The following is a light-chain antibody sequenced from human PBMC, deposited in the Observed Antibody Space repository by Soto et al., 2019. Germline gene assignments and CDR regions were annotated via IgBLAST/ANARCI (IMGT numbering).Light chain of an antibody. CDR1: QSVYSN. CDR2: AAS. V-gene: IGKV3-15*01. J-gene: IGKJ4*01. CDR3: QQYNKWPIT. Sequence: EIVMTQSPATLSVSPGERATLSCRASQSVYSNLAWYQQKPGQAPRLLIYAASTRATGIPARFSGSGSGTEFTLTISSLQSEDFAVYYGQQYNKWPITFGGGTKVEIK.